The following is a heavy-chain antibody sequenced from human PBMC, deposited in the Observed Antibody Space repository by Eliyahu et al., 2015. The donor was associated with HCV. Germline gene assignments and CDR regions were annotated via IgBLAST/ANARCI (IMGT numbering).Heavy chain of an antibody. CDR2: IDYRGSA. D-gene: IGHD3-10*01. J-gene: IGHJ3*02. CDR1: GGSITSANYF. V-gene: IGHV4-30-4*08. CDR3: AREVISVRPGADAFDI. Sequence: QVQLQESGPGLVKPSQTLSLTCTVSGGSITSANYFWSWVRQPPGKGLEWIGYIDYRGSAYYNPSLKSRTTISVDTSKNQFSLKLTSVTAADTALYYCAREVISVRPGADAFDIWGQGTMVTVSS.